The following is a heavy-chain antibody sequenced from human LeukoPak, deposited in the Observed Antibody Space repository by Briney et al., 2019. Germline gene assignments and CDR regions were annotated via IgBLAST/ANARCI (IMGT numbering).Heavy chain of an antibody. V-gene: IGHV3-30*02. CDR1: GFTFSSYG. D-gene: IGHD2-2*01. Sequence: GGSLRLSCAASGFTFSSYGMHWVRQAPGKGLEWVAFIRYDGSNKYYADSVKGRFTISRDNSKNTLYLQMNSLRAEDTAVYYCARDFLRATVVVPAAMWFDPWGQGTLVTVSS. J-gene: IGHJ5*02. CDR3: ARDFLRATVVVPAAMWFDP. CDR2: IRYDGSNK.